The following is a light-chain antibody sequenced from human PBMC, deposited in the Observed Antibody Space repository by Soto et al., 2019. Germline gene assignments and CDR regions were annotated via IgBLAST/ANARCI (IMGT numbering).Light chain of an antibody. V-gene: IGKV3-15*01. CDR1: QSVSSN. J-gene: IGKJ1*01. CDR3: QQYSDWPET. Sequence: EIVMTQSPATLSVYPGERASLSCRASQSVSSNLAWYQQKPGQAPRLLIYGASTRATGIPARFSGGGSGTEFTLTISSLQSEDFAVYYCQQYSDWPETFGQGTKVDIK. CDR2: GAS.